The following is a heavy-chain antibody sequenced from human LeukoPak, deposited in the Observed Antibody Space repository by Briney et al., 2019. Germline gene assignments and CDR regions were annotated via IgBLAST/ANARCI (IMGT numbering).Heavy chain of an antibody. CDR1: GGSISSYY. J-gene: IGHJ4*02. CDR3: ARGGLSSGWYG. V-gene: IGHV4-59*01. D-gene: IGHD6-19*01. Sequence: PSETLSLTCTVSGGSISSYYGSWIRQPPGKALEWIGYSFFSGSTNYNPSLKSRVTISLDTSKNQFSLRLNSVTAADTAVYYCARGGLSSGWYGWGQGTLVTVSS. CDR2: SFFSGST.